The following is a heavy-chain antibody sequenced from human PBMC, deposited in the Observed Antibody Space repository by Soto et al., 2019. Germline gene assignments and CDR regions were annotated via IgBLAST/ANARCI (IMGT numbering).Heavy chain of an antibody. V-gene: IGHV4-4*02. CDR3: ARYDFGTFDY. CDR1: GDSISSSFW. D-gene: IGHD4-17*01. CDR2: IYHTEST. Sequence: KTSETLSLTCAVSGDSISSSFWWSWVRQPPGKGLEWIGEIYHTESTVYNPSLKSRVTISVDKSKNRFSLNLDSVTAADTAVYYCARYDFGTFDYWGRGILVTVSS. J-gene: IGHJ4*02.